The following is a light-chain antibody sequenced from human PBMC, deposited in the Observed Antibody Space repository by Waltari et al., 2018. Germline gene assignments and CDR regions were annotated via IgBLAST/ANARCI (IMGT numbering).Light chain of an antibody. CDR1: RTLSSN. Sequence: MLMTQSPPTLPVSPGESPTLSCRTSRTLSSNLAWYQQKPGQPPRLLIYGASTRATGIPARFSGSGSGTEVTLTISSLQSEDFAVYYCQQHNNWPCTFGQGTKVEIK. CDR3: QQHNNWPCT. V-gene: IGKV3-15*01. J-gene: IGKJ1*01. CDR2: GAS.